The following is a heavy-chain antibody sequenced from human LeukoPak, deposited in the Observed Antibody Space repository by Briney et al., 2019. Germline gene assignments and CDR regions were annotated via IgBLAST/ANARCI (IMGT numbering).Heavy chain of an antibody. V-gene: IGHV3-30-3*01. CDR3: ARERGRIYCSGGSCYSGYFDY. J-gene: IGHJ4*02. CDR1: GFTFSSYA. Sequence: GRSLRLSCAASGFTFSSYAMHWVRQAPGKGLEWVAVISYDGSNKYYADPVKGRFTISRDNSKNTLYLQMNSLRAEDTAVYYCARERGRIYCSGGSCYSGYFDYWGQGTLVTVSS. CDR2: ISYDGSNK. D-gene: IGHD2-15*01.